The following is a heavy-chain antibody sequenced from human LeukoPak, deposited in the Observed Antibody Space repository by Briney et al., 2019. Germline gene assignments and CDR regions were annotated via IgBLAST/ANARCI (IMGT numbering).Heavy chain of an antibody. V-gene: IGHV3-23*01. Sequence: GGSLRLSCAASGFSFSSYAMSWVRQTPGKGLEWVSGISGNGGSTYYADSVKGRFTISRDNSKNTLYLQMNSLRAEDTALYYCAKDISSGWPRAAFDIWGQGTMVIVSS. CDR1: GFSFSSYA. J-gene: IGHJ3*02. CDR2: ISGNGGST. D-gene: IGHD6-19*01. CDR3: AKDISSGWPRAAFDI.